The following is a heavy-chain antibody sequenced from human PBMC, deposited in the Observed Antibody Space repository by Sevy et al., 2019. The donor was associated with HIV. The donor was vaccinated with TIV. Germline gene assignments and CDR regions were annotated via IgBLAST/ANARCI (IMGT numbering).Heavy chain of an antibody. J-gene: IGHJ5*02. D-gene: IGHD2-15*01. CDR2: ISGSGGST. V-gene: IGHV3-23*01. Sequence: GSLRLSCAASGFTFSSYAMSWVRQAPGKGLEWVSAISGSGGSTYYADSVKGRFTISRDNSKNTLYLQMNSLRAEDTAVYYCAKDGGYCSGGSCYFDGWFDPWGQGTLVTVSS. CDR1: GFTFSSYA. CDR3: AKDGGYCSGGSCYFDGWFDP.